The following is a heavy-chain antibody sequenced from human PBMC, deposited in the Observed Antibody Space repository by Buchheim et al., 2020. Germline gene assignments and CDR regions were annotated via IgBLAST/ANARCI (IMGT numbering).Heavy chain of an antibody. J-gene: IGHJ5*02. CDR3: ARSDCSGGSCYSWADWFDP. CDR1: GFTFSSYW. D-gene: IGHD2-15*01. CDR2: IKQDGSEK. V-gene: IGHV3-7*01. Sequence: EVQLVESGGGLDQPGGSLRLSCAASGFTFSSYWMSWVRQAPGKGLEWVANIKQDGSEKYYVDSVKGRFTISRENAKNSLYLQMNSLRAEDTAVYYCARSDCSGGSCYSWADWFDPWGQGTL.